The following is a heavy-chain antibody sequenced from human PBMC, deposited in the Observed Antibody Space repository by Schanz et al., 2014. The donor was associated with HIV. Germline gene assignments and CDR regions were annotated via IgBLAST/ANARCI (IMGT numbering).Heavy chain of an antibody. Sequence: EVQLVESGGGLVQPGGSLRLSCTASGFTFSNYWMHWVRQVPGKGLVWVSRINSDGRSANYADSVKGRFTISRDNAKNALILQMNSLRAEDTAVYYCAKEEQQLGGVGGYHFDYWGQGTLVTVSS. J-gene: IGHJ4*02. V-gene: IGHV3-74*01. CDR3: AKEEQQLGGVGGYHFDY. D-gene: IGHD6-13*01. CDR2: INSDGRSA. CDR1: GFTFSNYW.